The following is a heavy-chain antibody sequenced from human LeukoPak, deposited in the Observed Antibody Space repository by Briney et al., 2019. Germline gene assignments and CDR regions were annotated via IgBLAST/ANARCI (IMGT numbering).Heavy chain of an antibody. J-gene: IGHJ3*02. CDR2: FSVYNGNT. CDR3: ARDGHRRYHYDSSGREDAFDI. Sequence: ASMKVSCKASGYTFTGYYIHWVRQAPGQGLEWMGWFSVYNGNTNYAQKFQGRVTMTTDTSTSTAYMELRSLRSDDTAVYYCARDGHRRYHYDSSGREDAFDIWGQGTMVIVSS. CDR1: GYTFTGYY. V-gene: IGHV1-18*04. D-gene: IGHD3-22*01.